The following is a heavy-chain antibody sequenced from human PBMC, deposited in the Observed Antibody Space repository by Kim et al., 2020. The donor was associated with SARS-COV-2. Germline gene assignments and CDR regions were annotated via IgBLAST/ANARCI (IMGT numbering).Heavy chain of an antibody. J-gene: IGHJ5*02. Sequence: GGSLRLSCAASGFTFSSYGMHWVRQAPGKGLEWVAVIWYDGSNKYYADSVKGRFTISRDNSKNTLYLQMNSLGAEDTAVYYCARMAYSSSGSWFDPWCQGTLVTVSS. V-gene: IGHV3-33*01. D-gene: IGHD6-13*01. CDR2: IWYDGSNK. CDR3: ARMAYSSSGSWFDP. CDR1: GFTFSSYG.